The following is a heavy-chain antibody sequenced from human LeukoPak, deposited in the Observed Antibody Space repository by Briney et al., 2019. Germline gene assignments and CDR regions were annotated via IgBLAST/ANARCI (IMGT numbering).Heavy chain of an antibody. V-gene: IGHV4-59*06. CDR2: IYYSGST. D-gene: IGHD4-23*01. Sequence: PSETLSLTCTVSGGSISSYYWSWIRQPPGKGLEWIGYIYYSGSTYYNPSLKSRVTISVDTSKNQFSLKLSSVTAADTAVYYCARGGNNWGQGTLVTVSS. CDR1: GGSISSYY. J-gene: IGHJ4*02. CDR3: ARGGNN.